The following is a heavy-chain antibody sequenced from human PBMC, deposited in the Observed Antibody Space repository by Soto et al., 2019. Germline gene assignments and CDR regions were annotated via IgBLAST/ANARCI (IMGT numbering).Heavy chain of an antibody. CDR1: GYTFTSYD. V-gene: IGHV1-8*01. J-gene: IGHJ6*03. D-gene: IGHD2-2*01. Sequence: ASVKVSCKASGYTFTSYDINWVRQATGQGLEWMGWMNPNSGNTGYAQKFQGRVTITADKSTSTAYMELSSLRSEDTAVYYCARGGVVVPAAMSGDYYYYYMDVWGKGTTVTVSS. CDR3: ARGGVVVPAAMSGDYYYYYMDV. CDR2: MNPNSGNT.